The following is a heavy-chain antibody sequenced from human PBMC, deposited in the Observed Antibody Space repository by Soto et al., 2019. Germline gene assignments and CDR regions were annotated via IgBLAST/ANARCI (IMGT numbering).Heavy chain of an antibody. CDR1: GYTLTELS. V-gene: IGHV1-24*01. CDR2: FDPEDGET. J-gene: IGHJ3*02. D-gene: IGHD1-26*01. CDR3: ATDREGATNTGAAIDI. Sequence: GASVKVSCKVSGYTLTELSMHWVRQAPGKGLEWMGGFDPEDGETIYAQKFQGRVTMTEDTSTDTAYMELSSLRSEDTAVYYCATDREGATNTGAAIDIWGQGTMVTVS.